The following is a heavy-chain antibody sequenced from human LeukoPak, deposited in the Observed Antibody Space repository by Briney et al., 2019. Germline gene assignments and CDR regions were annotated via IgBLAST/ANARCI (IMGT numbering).Heavy chain of an antibody. V-gene: IGHV3-23*01. Sequence: GSLRLSCAASGFTFSSYAMSWVRQAPGKGLEWVSAISGSGGSTYYADSVKGRFTISRDNSKNTLYLQMNSLRAEDTAVYYCARAMVRGVATDYWGQGTLVTVSS. CDR3: ARAMVRGVATDY. CDR2: ISGSGGST. CDR1: GFTFSSYA. J-gene: IGHJ4*02. D-gene: IGHD3-10*01.